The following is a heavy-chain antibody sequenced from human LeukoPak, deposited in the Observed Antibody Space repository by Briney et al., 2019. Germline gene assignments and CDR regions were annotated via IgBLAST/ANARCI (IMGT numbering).Heavy chain of an antibody. D-gene: IGHD2/OR15-2a*01. CDR2: IRYDGSNK. CDR3: ANQDSTEYSYYFDF. Sequence: GGSLRLSCVASGFTFSSYGMHWVRQAPGKGLEWVSFIRYDGSNKYYADSVKGRLTISRDNSKNTLYLQMNSLRAEDTAVYYCANQDSTEYSYYFDFWGQGTLVTVSS. CDR1: GFTFSSYG. J-gene: IGHJ4*02. V-gene: IGHV3-30*02.